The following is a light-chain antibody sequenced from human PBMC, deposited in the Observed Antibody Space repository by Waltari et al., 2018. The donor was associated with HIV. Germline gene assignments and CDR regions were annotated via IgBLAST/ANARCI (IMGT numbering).Light chain of an antibody. CDR1: QSLLHSNGYNY. CDR3: MQALQTPIT. J-gene: IGKJ5*01. CDR2: LGS. Sequence: DLVMTQSPFSLPVTPGEPASISCRSSQSLLHSNGYNYLDWYLQKPGQSPQLRIYLGSNRASGVPDRCSGSGSGTDCTLKISRVEAEDVGVYYCMQALQTPITFGQGTRLEIK. V-gene: IGKV2-28*01.